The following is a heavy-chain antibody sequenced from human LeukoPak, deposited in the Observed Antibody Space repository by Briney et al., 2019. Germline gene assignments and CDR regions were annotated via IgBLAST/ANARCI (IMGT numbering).Heavy chain of an antibody. V-gene: IGHV3-21*01. CDR2: ISSSSSYI. J-gene: IGHJ4*02. CDR1: GFTFSSYS. Sequence: GGSLRLSCAASGFTFSSYSMNWVRQAPGKGLEWVSSISSSSSYIYYADSVKGRLTISRDNAKNSLYLQMNSLRAEDTAVYYCATQLRYYGSGSYSYWGQGTLVTVSS. D-gene: IGHD3-10*01. CDR3: ATQLRYYGSGSYSY.